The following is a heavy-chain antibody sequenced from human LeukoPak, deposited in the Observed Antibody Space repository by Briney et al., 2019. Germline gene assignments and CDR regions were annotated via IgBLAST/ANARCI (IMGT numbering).Heavy chain of an antibody. V-gene: IGHV4-31*03. CDR2: SYYSGST. J-gene: IGHJ4*02. CDR3: ARDRDYDYIWGTYRVFDY. Sequence: SQTLSLTCTVSGGSISSGGYYWSWIRQHPGKGLEWLGYSYYSGSTYYNPSLKSRVTIPVDTSKNQFSLKLSSVTAADTDVYYCARDRDYDYIWGTYRVFDYWGQGTLVTVSS. CDR1: GGSISSGGYY. D-gene: IGHD3-16*02.